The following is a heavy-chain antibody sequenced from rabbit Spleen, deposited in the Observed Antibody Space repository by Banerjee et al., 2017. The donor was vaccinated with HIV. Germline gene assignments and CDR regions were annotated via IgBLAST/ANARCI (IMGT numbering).Heavy chain of an antibody. Sequence: QSLEESGGDLVKPGASLTLTCTASGFSLSGSDYMCWVRQAPGKGLEWVACVYGDSGGSTYYASWAKGRFTISKTSSTTVTLQMTSLTVADTATYFCARDAGSGHYIDVYFDLWGPGTLVTVS. CDR1: GFSLSGSDY. CDR3: ARDAGSGHYIDVYFDL. CDR2: VYGDSGGST. J-gene: IGHJ4*01. D-gene: IGHD8-1*01. V-gene: IGHV1S40*01.